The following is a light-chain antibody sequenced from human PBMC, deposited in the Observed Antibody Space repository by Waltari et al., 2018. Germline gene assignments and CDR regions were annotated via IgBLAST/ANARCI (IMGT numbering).Light chain of an antibody. CDR3: HHYYIPPLT. CDR1: QSLFSTSNSKTY. Sequence: DIVMTQSPDFLAVSLGERATINCKSSQSLFSTSNSKTYISWYQQKPGQPPKLLIYWASTRGSGVPDRFSGSGSGTDFTLTISSLQAEGVAVYYCHHYYIPPLTFGQGTRLEIK. CDR2: WAS. V-gene: IGKV4-1*01. J-gene: IGKJ5*01.